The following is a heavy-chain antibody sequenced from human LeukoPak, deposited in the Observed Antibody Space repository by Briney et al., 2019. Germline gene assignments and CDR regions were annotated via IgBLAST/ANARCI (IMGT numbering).Heavy chain of an antibody. CDR1: GGSISSSSYY. V-gene: IGHV4-39*07. CDR3: ARGLPDYYDSSGYYFDY. CDR2: IYYSGST. Sequence: SETLSLTCTVSGGSISSSSYYWGWIRQPPGKGLEWIGSIYYSGSTYYNPSLKSRVTISVDTSKNQFSLKLSSVTAADTAVYYCARGLPDYYDSSGYYFDYWGQGTLVTVSS. D-gene: IGHD3-22*01. J-gene: IGHJ4*02.